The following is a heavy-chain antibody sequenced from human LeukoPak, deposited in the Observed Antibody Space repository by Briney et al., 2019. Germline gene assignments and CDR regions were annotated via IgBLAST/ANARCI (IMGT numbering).Heavy chain of an antibody. Sequence: ASVKVSCKASGYTFTSYDINWVRQATGQGLEWMEWMNPNSGNTGYAQKFQGRVTMTRNTSISTAYMELSSLRSEDTAVYYCARAHYGDPRGLWFDPWGQGTLVTVSS. CDR2: MNPNSGNT. CDR1: GYTFTSYD. CDR3: ARAHYGDPRGLWFDP. V-gene: IGHV1-8*01. D-gene: IGHD4-17*01. J-gene: IGHJ5*02.